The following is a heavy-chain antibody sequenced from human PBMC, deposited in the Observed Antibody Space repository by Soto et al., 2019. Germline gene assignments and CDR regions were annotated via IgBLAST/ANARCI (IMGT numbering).Heavy chain of an antibody. CDR1: GYSFTSYW. CDR3: ARLLPVEVVTALDAFDI. D-gene: IGHD2-21*02. Sequence: PGESLKISCKGSGYSFTSYWIGWVRQMPGKGLEWMGIIYPGDSDTRYSPSFQGQVTISADKSISTAYLQWSSLKASDTAMYYCARLLPVEVVTALDAFDIWGQGTMVTVSS. CDR2: IYPGDSDT. J-gene: IGHJ3*02. V-gene: IGHV5-51*01.